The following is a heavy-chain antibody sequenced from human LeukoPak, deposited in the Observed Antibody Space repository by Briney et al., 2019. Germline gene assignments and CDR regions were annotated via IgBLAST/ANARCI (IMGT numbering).Heavy chain of an antibody. CDR1: GFIFDDYA. J-gene: IGHJ4*02. CDR2: ISWNSGSI. D-gene: IGHD2-15*01. Sequence: GGSLRLSCAASGFIFDDYAMHWVRQAPGKGLERVTGISWNSGSIGYADSVKGRFTISRDNAKNSLYLQMNSLRAEDTALYYCAKDTCSGGSCYSDYWGQGTLVTVSS. V-gene: IGHV3-9*01. CDR3: AKDTCSGGSCYSDY.